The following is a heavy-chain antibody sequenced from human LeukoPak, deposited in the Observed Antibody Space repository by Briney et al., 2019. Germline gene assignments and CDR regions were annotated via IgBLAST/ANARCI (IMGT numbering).Heavy chain of an antibody. CDR3: AKRSYYDSSGYYYYYYYGMDV. Sequence: GGSLRLSCAASGFIFSSYGMHWVRQAPGKGLEWVAVIWYDGSNKYYADSVKGRFTISRDNSKNTLYLQMNSLRAEDTAVYYCAKRSYYDSSGYYYYYYYGMDVWGQGTTVTVSS. CDR1: GFIFSSYG. D-gene: IGHD3-22*01. V-gene: IGHV3-30*02. J-gene: IGHJ6*02. CDR2: IWYDGSNK.